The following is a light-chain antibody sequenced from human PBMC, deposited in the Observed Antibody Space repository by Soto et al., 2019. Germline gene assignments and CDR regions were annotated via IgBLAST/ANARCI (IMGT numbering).Light chain of an antibody. CDR2: DVS. Sequence: QSALTQPRSLSGSPGQSVTISCTGTSGDVGSYKYVSWYQHHPGKAPKLVIFDVSRRPSEVPDRFSGSKSGNTASLTISGLQAEDEAHYYCCSYAGSLTYVFGTGTKVTVL. V-gene: IGLV2-11*01. CDR3: CSYAGSLTYV. CDR1: SGDVGSYKY. J-gene: IGLJ1*01.